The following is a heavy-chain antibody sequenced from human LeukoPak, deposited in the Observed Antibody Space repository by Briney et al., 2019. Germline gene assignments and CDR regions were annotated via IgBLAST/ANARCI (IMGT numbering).Heavy chain of an antibody. CDR1: GGSFSGYY. D-gene: IGHD2-15*01. Sequence: SETLSLTCAVYGGSFSGYYWSGIRQPPGKGRECIGEINHSGSTNYNPSLKSRVTISVDTSKNPFSLKLSSVTATDTAVYYCARAVVVVAATPTYFAYWGQGTLVTVSS. CDR2: INHSGST. CDR3: ARAVVVVAATPTYFAY. J-gene: IGHJ4*01. V-gene: IGHV4-34*01.